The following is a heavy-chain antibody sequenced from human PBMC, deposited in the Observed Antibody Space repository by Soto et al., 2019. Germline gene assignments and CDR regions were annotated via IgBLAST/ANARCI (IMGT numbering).Heavy chain of an antibody. CDR1: GGTSNSYA. Sequence: SVKVSCKASGGTSNSYAISWVRQAPGQGLEWMGGIIPIFGTANYAQKFQGRVTITADKSTSTAYMELSSLRSEDTAVYYCARDRPYCTNGVCSGMDVWGQGTTVTVSS. V-gene: IGHV1-69*06. D-gene: IGHD2-8*01. J-gene: IGHJ6*02. CDR3: ARDRPYCTNGVCSGMDV. CDR2: IIPIFGTA.